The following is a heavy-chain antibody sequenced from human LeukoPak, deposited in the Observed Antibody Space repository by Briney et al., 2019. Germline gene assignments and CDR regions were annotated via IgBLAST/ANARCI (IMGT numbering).Heavy chain of an antibody. CDR1: GFSFSNSD. D-gene: IGHD2-15*01. V-gene: IGHV3-13*01. CDR2: ISVTGDA. Sequence: PGGSLRLSCAASGFSFSNSDMHWVRQATGKALEWVSTISVTGDAYYTGSVKGRFTISREDGKNSLFLQMNSLRAGDTAVYYCTRVRAYCSDCSFDYWGRGTLVTVSS. J-gene: IGHJ4*02. CDR3: TRVRAYCSDCSFDY.